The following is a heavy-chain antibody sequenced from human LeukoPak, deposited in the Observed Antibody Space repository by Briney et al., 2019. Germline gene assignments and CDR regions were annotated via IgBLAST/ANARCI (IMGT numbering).Heavy chain of an antibody. CDR3: ASSGYDLSGFDY. J-gene: IGHJ4*02. CDR1: GGSVSSGSYY. D-gene: IGHD5-12*01. CDR2: IYYSGST. V-gene: IGHV4-61*01. Sequence: SETLSLICTVSGGSVSSGSYYWSWIRQPPGKGLEWIGYIYYSGSTNYNPSLKSRVTISVDTSKNQFSLKLSSVTAADTAVYYCASSGYDLSGFDYWGQGTLVTVSS.